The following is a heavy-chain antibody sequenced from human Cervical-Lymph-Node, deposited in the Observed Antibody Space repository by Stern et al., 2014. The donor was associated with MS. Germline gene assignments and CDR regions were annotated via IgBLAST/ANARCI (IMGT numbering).Heavy chain of an antibody. CDR2: VIPIIGLT. CDR3: ARDGRHTNNYGLDV. V-gene: IGHV1-69*01. Sequence: VQLVESGPEVKKPGSSVKVTCQASGGTFNVCAINWLRQAPGQGLEWMWGVIPIIGLTTYSKKFQGRVTITADESTRTSSMQLTSLTSNDTAIYYCARDGRHTNNYGLDVWGQGTTVTVSS. CDR1: GGTFNVCA. J-gene: IGHJ6*02.